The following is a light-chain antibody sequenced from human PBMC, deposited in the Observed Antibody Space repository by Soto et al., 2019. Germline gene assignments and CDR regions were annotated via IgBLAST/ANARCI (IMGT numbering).Light chain of an antibody. V-gene: IGKV3-15*01. CDR1: QSFRGL. CDR3: QQYNNWPPGT. Sequence: EVVLTQSPVTLSLSPGERATLSCRASQSFRGLLAWYQQKPGQAPRLLIYGASTRATGIPARFSGSGSGTEFTLTINSLQSEDFAVYYCQQYNNWPPGTFGRGTKVDIK. J-gene: IGKJ1*01. CDR2: GAS.